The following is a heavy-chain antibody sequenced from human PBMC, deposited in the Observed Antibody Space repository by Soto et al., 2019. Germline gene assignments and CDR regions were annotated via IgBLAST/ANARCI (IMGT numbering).Heavy chain of an antibody. D-gene: IGHD1-20*01. CDR3: ARGLTFDY. Sequence: LRLSCAASGFTFSSYAMHWVRQAPGKGLEWVAVISYDGSNKYYADSVKGRFTISRDNSKNTLYLQMNSLRAEDTAVYYCARGLTFDYWGQGTLVTVSS. CDR1: GFTFSSYA. V-gene: IGHV3-30-3*01. CDR2: ISYDGSNK. J-gene: IGHJ4*02.